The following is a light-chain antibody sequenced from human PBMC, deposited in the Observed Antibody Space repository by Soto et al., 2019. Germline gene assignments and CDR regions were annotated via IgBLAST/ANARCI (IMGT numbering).Light chain of an antibody. Sequence: EIVLTQSPGTLSLSPGERATLSCRASQGIGDTLAWYQHKPGQTPRLLIYDTSTRATGVPTRFSGSRSGAEFTLTINSLQSEDFAVYYCHQDFNLPWTFGQGTKVDNK. CDR3: HQDFNLPWT. CDR2: DTS. J-gene: IGKJ1*01. CDR1: QGIGDT. V-gene: IGKV3-15*01.